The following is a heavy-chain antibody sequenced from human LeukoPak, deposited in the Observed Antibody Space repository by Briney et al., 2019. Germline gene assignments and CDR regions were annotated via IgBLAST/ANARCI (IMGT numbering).Heavy chain of an antibody. Sequence: GGSLRLSCAASGFTFSRSAMSWVRQTPGKGLEWISSITGNGATTYYPDSVKGRFTISRDNSKNTLSLQMNSLRAEDTAVYYCAKERRRVDTEMVRSYYFENWGQGTLVTVSS. CDR1: GFTFSRSA. CDR3: AKERRRVDTEMVRSYYFEN. CDR2: ITGNGATT. D-gene: IGHD5-18*01. V-gene: IGHV3-23*01. J-gene: IGHJ4*02.